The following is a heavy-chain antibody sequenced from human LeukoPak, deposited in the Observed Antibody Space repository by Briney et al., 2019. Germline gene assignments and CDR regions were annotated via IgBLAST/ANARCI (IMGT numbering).Heavy chain of an antibody. CDR1: GLTFTSYA. CDR3: AKNLYCGGGSCYPSALGMDL. CDR2: INGRGDST. V-gene: IGHV3-23*01. J-gene: IGHJ6*02. D-gene: IGHD2-15*01. Sequence: PGGSLRLSCAASGLTFTSYAMSWVRQAPGTGLEWVSAINGRGDSTYYADSVKGRFTISRDNSKNTLYLQMNSLRAEDTAVYYCAKNLYCGGGSCYPSALGMDLWGQGTTVTVSS.